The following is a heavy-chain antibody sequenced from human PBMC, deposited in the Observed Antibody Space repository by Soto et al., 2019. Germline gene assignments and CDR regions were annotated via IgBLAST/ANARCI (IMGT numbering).Heavy chain of an antibody. J-gene: IGHJ4*02. CDR3: ARVLLRYCSGGSCYSAFYYFDY. Sequence: SETLSLTCTVSGGSISSYYWSWIRQPPGKGLEWIGYIYYSGSTNYNPSLKSRVTISVDTSKNQFSLKLSSVTAADTAVYYCARVLLRYCSGGSCYSAFYYFDYLGQGTPVTVSS. CDR2: IYYSGST. V-gene: IGHV4-59*01. CDR1: GGSISSYY. D-gene: IGHD2-15*01.